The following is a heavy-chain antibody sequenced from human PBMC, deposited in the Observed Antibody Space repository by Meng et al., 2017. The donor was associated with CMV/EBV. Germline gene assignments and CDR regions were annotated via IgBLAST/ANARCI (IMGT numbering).Heavy chain of an antibody. CDR3: SRSYNHFNDY. CDR1: GFTFSDLD. V-gene: IGHV3-72*01. CDR2: VRNKADGYTS. D-gene: IGHD1-1*01. J-gene: IGHJ4*02. Sequence: CAASGFTFSDLDMDWFRQAPGMGLEWVGRVRNKADGYTSEYAASVKGRFTISRDDSQSSLYLQMNSLQTDDTAVYYCSRSYNHFNDYWGQGTLVTVSS.